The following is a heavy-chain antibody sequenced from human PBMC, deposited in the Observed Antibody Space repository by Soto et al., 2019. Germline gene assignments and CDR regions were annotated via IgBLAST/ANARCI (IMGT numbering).Heavy chain of an antibody. D-gene: IGHD2-15*01. V-gene: IGHV3-23*01. CDR3: ARDLAEAEDDY. J-gene: IGHJ4*02. Sequence: GGSLRLSCAVSGFTFSSHAMSWVRQAPGKGLECVSSITGSGDSTYYADSVKGRFTISRDKSKSTLYLQMNSLRAEDTAVYYFARDLAEAEDDYWGQGTLVTVSS. CDR1: GFTFSSHA. CDR2: ITGSGDST.